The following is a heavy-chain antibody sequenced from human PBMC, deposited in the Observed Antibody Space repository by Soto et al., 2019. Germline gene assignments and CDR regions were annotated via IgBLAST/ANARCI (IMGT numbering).Heavy chain of an antibody. D-gene: IGHD2-15*01. J-gene: IGHJ4*02. Sequence: QVQLQESGPGLVKPSQTLSLTCTVSGGSISSGGYYWSWIRQHPGKGLEWIGQIYHSGNTYYNPSLKSRASISVDTSKKQFSLNVTSVTAADTAVYFCTRAQAQFGGHFDYWGQGSLVTVSS. V-gene: IGHV4-31*03. CDR1: GGSISSGGYY. CDR3: TRAQAQFGGHFDY. CDR2: IYHSGNT.